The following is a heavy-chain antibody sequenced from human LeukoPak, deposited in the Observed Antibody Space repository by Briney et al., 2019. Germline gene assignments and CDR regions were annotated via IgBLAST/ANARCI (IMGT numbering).Heavy chain of an antibody. V-gene: IGHV3-30-3*01. Sequence: PGRSLRLSCAASGFTFSSYAMHWVRQAPGKGLEWVAVISYDGSNKYYADSVKGRFTISRDNSKNTLYLQVNSLRAEDTAVYYCARENYYGSGSYRVYYYGMGVWGQGTTVTVSS. J-gene: IGHJ6*02. CDR1: GFTFSSYA. CDR3: ARENYYGSGSYRVYYYGMGV. D-gene: IGHD3-10*01. CDR2: ISYDGSNK.